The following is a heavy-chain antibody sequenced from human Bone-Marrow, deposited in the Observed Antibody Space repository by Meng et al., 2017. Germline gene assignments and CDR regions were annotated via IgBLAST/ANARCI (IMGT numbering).Heavy chain of an antibody. V-gene: IGHV5-51*01. CDR3: ARTYYYDTSGYYGWYYFDY. Sequence: GESLKISCKGSGYSFTSYWIGWVRQMPGKGLEWMGIIYPGDSDTRYSPSFQGQVTISADKSISTAYLQWSSLKASDTAMYYCARTYYYDTSGYYGWYYFDYWGQGTLVTVSS. CDR2: IYPGDSDT. J-gene: IGHJ4*02. D-gene: IGHD3-22*01. CDR1: GYSFTSYW.